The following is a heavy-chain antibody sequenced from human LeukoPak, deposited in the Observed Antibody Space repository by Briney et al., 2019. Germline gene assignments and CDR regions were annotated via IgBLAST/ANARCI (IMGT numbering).Heavy chain of an antibody. J-gene: IGHJ3*02. CDR3: ARDTHRTSDAFDI. Sequence: GASVKVSCKASGYTFTSYGVSWVRQAPGQGLEWMGWISGYNGNTNYAQKLQGRVTMTTDTSTSTAYMELRSLRSDDTAVYYCARDTHRTSDAFDIWGQGTMVTVSS. CDR1: GYTFTSYG. CDR2: ISGYNGNT. V-gene: IGHV1-18*01.